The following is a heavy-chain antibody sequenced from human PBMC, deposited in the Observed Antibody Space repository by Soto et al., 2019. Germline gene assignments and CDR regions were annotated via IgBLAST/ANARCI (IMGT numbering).Heavy chain of an antibody. CDR3: ARRGEYNWNYVTYYGMDV. J-gene: IGHJ6*02. V-gene: IGHV1-69*13. D-gene: IGHD1-7*01. Sequence: SVKVSCKASGGTFSSYAISWVRQAPGQGLEWMGGIIPIFGTANYAQKFQGRVTITADESTSTAYMELSSLRSEDTAVYYCARRGEYNWNYVTYYGMDVWGQGTTVTVYS. CDR1: GGTFSSYA. CDR2: IIPIFGTA.